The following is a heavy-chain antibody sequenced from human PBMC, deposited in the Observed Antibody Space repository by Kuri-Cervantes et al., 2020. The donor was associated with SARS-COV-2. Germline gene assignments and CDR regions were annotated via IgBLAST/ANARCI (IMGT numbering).Heavy chain of an antibody. CDR3: ASGYSSRLDAFDI. J-gene: IGHJ3*02. V-gene: IGHV3-21*01. Sequence: GESLKISCAASGFTFSSYSMNWVRQAPGKGLEWVSSISSSSSYIYYADSVKCRFTISRDNAKNSLYLQMNSLRAEDTAVYYCASGYSSRLDAFDIWGQGTMVTVSS. D-gene: IGHD6-13*01. CDR1: GFTFSSYS. CDR2: ISSSSSYI.